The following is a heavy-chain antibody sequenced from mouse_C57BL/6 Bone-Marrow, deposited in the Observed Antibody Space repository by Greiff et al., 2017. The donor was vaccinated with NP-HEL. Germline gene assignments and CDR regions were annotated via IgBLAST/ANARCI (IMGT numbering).Heavy chain of an antibody. CDR3: ASKPYGRFDYAMDY. Sequence: VQLQQSDAELVKPGASVKISCKVSGYTFTDHTIHWMKQRPEQGLEWIGYIYPRDGSTKYNEKFKGKATLTADKSSSTAYIQLNSLTSEDSAVYFCASKPYGRFDYAMDYWGQGTSVTVSS. J-gene: IGHJ4*01. CDR1: GYTFTDHT. V-gene: IGHV1-78*01. CDR2: IYPRDGST. D-gene: IGHD1-1*01.